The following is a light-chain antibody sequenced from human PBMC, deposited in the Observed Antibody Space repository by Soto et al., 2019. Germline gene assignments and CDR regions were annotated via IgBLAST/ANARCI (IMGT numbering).Light chain of an antibody. CDR1: QSVSSY. Sequence: EIVLTQSPATLSLSPGERATLSCRASQSVSSYLGWYQQKPGQAPRLLIYDASSRATGIPARFSGSGSGTDFTLTISSLEPEDFAVYYCQQRSNWPPVFTLGPGTKVDIK. CDR2: DAS. V-gene: IGKV3-11*01. CDR3: QQRSNWPPVFT. J-gene: IGKJ3*01.